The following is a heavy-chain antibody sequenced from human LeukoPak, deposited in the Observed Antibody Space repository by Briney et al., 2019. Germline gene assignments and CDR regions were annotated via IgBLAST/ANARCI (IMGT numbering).Heavy chain of an antibody. CDR3: ARHISVGATEAIDY. CDR2: IYYSGST. CDR1: GGSISGSSYY. V-gene: IGHV4-39*01. J-gene: IGHJ4*02. Sequence: SETLSLTCTVSGGSISGSSYYWGWIRQPPGKGLEWIGSIYYSGSTYYNPSLKSRVTISVDTSKNQFSLKLSSVTAADTAVYYCARHISVGATEAIDYWGQGTLVTVSS. D-gene: IGHD1-26*01.